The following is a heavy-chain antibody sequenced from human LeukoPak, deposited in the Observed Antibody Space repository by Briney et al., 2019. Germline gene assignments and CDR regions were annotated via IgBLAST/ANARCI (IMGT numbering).Heavy chain of an antibody. CDR1: GFTFSDYY. D-gene: IGHD5-18*01. J-gene: IGHJ4*02. CDR2: ISSSGSTI. V-gene: IGHV3-11*04. CDR3: ARGLGVSRRGYSYGWGY. Sequence: GGSLRLSCAASGFTFSDYYMSWIRQAPGKGLEWVSYISSSGSTIYYADSVKGRFTISRDNAKKSLYLQMNSLRAADTAVYYCARGLGVSRRGYSYGWGYWGQGTLVTVSS.